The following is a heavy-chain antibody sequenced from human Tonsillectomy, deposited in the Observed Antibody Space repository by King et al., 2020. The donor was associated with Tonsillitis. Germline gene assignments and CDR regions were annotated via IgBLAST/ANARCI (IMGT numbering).Heavy chain of an antibody. D-gene: IGHD1-26*01. CDR2: IIPFFGTA. CDR3: ARSAGIGYFYYYMDV. Sequence: QLVQSGAEVKKPGSSVKVSCKASGGTFSRYAISWVRQAPGQGLEWMGGIIPFFGTANYTQKFQGRVTITADESTSTAYMELSSLRSEDTAVYYCARSAGIGYFYYYMDVWGKGTTVTVSS. V-gene: IGHV1-69*01. J-gene: IGHJ6*03. CDR1: GGTFSRYA.